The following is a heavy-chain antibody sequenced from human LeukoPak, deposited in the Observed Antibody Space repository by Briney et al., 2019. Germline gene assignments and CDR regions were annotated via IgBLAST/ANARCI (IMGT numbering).Heavy chain of an antibody. CDR3: ATSYGDLPYPYFDY. J-gene: IGHJ4*02. D-gene: IGHD4-17*01. V-gene: IGHV4-30-2*01. Sequence: SQTLSLTCAVSGGSISSGGYSWSWIRQPPGKGLEWIGYIYHSGSTYYNPSLKSRVTISVDRSKNQFSLKLSSVTAADTAVYYCATSYGDLPYPYFDYWGQGTLVTVSS. CDR1: GGSISSGGYS. CDR2: IYHSGST.